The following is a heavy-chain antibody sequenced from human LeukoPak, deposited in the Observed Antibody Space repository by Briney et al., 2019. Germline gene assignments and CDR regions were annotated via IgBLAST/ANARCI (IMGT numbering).Heavy chain of an antibody. CDR1: GFTFGDYA. Sequence: GGSLRLSCTASGFTFGDYAMSWVRQAPGKGPEWVGFIRRKANGGTTEYAASVKGRLTISRDDSKSIAYLQMNSLKTEDTAVYYCTSGLYYDSWSDLFDYWGQGTLVTVSS. D-gene: IGHD3-3*01. CDR3: TSGLYYDSWSDLFDY. CDR2: IRRKANGGTT. V-gene: IGHV3-49*04. J-gene: IGHJ4*02.